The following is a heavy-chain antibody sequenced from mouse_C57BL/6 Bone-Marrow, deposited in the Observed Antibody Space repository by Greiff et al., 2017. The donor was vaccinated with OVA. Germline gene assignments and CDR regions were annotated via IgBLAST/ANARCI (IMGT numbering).Heavy chain of an antibody. J-gene: IGHJ1*03. Sequence: EVMLVESGEGLVKPGGSLKLSCAASGFTFSSYAMSWVRQTPEKRLEWVAYLSSGGDYIYYADPVKGRFTISRDNARNTLYLQMSSLKSEDTAMNYCTRGGGLRWYFDVWGTGTTVTVSA. V-gene: IGHV5-9-1*02. CDR2: LSSGGDYI. CDR1: GFTFSSYA. CDR3: TRGGGLRWYFDV. D-gene: IGHD2-4*01.